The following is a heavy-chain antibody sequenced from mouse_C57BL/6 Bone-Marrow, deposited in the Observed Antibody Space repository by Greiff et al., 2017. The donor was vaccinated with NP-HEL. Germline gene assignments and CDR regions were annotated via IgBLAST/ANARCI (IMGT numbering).Heavy chain of an antibody. CDR2: IHPNSGST. Sequence: VQLQQSGAELVKPGASVKLSCKASGYTFTSYWMHWVKQRPGQGLEWIGMIHPNSGSTKYNEKFKSKATLTVDKSSSTAYMQLSSLTSEDSAVYYCASSITKPFAYWGQGTLVTVSA. V-gene: IGHV1-64*01. J-gene: IGHJ3*01. CDR3: ASSITKPFAY. CDR1: GYTFTSYW. D-gene: IGHD2-4*01.